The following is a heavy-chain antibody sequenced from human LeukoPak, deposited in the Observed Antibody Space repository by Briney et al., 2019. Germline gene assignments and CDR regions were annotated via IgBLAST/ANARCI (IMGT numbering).Heavy chain of an antibody. Sequence: AGGSLRLSCAASGFTFSSYSMNWVRQAPGKGLEWVSSISSSSSYIYYADSVKGRFTISRDNAKNSLYLQMNSLRAEDTAVYYCARDRIAAAGNPTYYYYGMDVWGQGTTVTVSS. V-gene: IGHV3-21*01. CDR3: ARDRIAAAGNPTYYYYGMDV. J-gene: IGHJ6*02. D-gene: IGHD6-13*01. CDR2: ISSSSSYI. CDR1: GFTFSSYS.